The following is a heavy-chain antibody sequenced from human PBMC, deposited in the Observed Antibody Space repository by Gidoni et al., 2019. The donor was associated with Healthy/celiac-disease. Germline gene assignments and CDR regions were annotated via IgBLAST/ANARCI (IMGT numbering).Heavy chain of an antibody. CDR1: GGSISSGSYY. Sequence: QVQRQESGPVLVKLSQTLSLTCTVSGGSISSGSYYWSWIRLPAGKGLEWIGRIYTSGSTNYNPSLKSRVTISVDTSKNQFSLKLSSVTAADTAVYYCASYDYSKGTDAFDIWGQGTMVTVSS. CDR3: ASYDYSKGTDAFDI. V-gene: IGHV4-61*02. J-gene: IGHJ3*02. D-gene: IGHD4-4*01. CDR2: IYTSGST.